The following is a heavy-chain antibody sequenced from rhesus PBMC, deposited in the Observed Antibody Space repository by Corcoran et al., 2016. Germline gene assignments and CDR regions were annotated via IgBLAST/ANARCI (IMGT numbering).Heavy chain of an antibody. D-gene: IGHD1-7*02. V-gene: IGHV3S5*01. Sequence: EVQLVETGGGLVQPGGSLRLSCAASGFTLSSSGTRWVRPASGKGLEWVSGISYTGGSTSYADSVKGRFTIARDNSKNTLSLQMNSLRAEDTAVYYCAKSNWNDGVQFDYWGQGVLVTVSS. CDR3: AKSNWNDGVQFDY. CDR1: GFTLSSSG. J-gene: IGHJ4*01. CDR2: ISYTGGST.